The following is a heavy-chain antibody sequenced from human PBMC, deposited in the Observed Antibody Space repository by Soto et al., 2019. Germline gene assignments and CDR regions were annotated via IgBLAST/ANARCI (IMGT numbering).Heavy chain of an antibody. CDR1: GFPFSSYA. V-gene: IGHV3-23*01. CDR2: ISGSGGST. Sequence: GGSLRLSCAASGFPFSSYAMNWVRQPPGKGLDLDSAISGSGGSTYYADSVKDRVTISRDTSKNTLYLQMNRLRAEDTAVYYYAIPLDGSSYGYAFDIWGQGTMVTVSS. CDR3: AIPLDGSSYGYAFDI. D-gene: IGHD5-18*01. J-gene: IGHJ3*02.